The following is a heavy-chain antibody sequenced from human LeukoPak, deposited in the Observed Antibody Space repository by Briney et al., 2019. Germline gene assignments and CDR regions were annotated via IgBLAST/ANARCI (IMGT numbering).Heavy chain of an antibody. CDR1: GGSISSGSYY. V-gene: IGHV4-61*02. CDR3: ARDIEYSSSSGVYYYGMDV. CDR2: IYTSGST. D-gene: IGHD6-6*01. Sequence: SQTLSLTCTVSGGSISSGSYYWGWIRQPAGKGLEWIGRIYTSGSTNYNPSLKSRVTISVDTSKNQFSLKLSSVTAADTAVYYCARDIEYSSSSGVYYYGMDVWGQGTTVTVSS. J-gene: IGHJ6*02.